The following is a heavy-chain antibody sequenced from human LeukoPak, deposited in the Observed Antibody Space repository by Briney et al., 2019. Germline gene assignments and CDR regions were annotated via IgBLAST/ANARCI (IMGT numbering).Heavy chain of an antibody. CDR2: INPSGGST. CDR3: ARPDYGVVLAY. Sequence: GASVKVSCKASGYTFPSYYMHWLRQAPGQGLEWMGIINPSGGSTSYAQKFQGRVTMTRDTSTSTVYMELSSLRSEDTAVYYCARPDYGVVLAYWGQGTLVTVSS. V-gene: IGHV1-46*01. CDR1: GYTFPSYY. D-gene: IGHD4-17*01. J-gene: IGHJ4*02.